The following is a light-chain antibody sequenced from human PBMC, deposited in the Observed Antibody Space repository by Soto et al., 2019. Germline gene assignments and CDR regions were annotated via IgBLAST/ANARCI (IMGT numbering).Light chain of an antibody. CDR1: QTIDNT. J-gene: IGKJ4*01. CDR2: GAS. Sequence: EIVMTQSPATLSLSPGERATLSCRASQTIDNTLAWYQRKPGQAPRLLIYGASTRATDIPARFSGSGSGTEFTLTISSLQSEDFALYYCQQYNNWPLTFGGGTKVDIK. CDR3: QQYNNWPLT. V-gene: IGKV3-15*01.